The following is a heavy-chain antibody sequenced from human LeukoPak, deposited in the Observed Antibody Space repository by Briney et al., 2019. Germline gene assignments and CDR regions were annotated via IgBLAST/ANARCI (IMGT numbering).Heavy chain of an antibody. J-gene: IGHJ4*02. Sequence: ASVKVSCKASGYTFTGHYMHWVRQAPGQGLEWMGWINPNSGGTNYEQKFQGRVTMTRDTSSSTVYMELSRLRSDDTAVYYCARDRGPDWWGSFDSWGQGTLVTVSS. CDR2: INPNSGGT. CDR1: GYTFTGHY. V-gene: IGHV1-2*02. D-gene: IGHD3-16*01. CDR3: ARDRGPDWWGSFDS.